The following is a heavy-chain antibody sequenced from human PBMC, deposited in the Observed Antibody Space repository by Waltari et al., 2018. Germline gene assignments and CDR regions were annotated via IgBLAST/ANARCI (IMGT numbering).Heavy chain of an antibody. J-gene: IGHJ1*01. D-gene: IGHD5-12*01. CDR2: INHSGSN. CDR3: ARRGRWLPLKYFQH. V-gene: IGHV4-34*01. CDR1: GGSFSGYY. Sequence: QVQLQQWGAGLLKPSETLSLTCAVYGGSFSGYYWSWIRQPPGKGLEWSGEINHSGSNNYIPSLKSRVTISVHTSKHQFSLNLSSVTAADTAVYYCARRGRWLPLKYFQHWGQGTLVTVSS.